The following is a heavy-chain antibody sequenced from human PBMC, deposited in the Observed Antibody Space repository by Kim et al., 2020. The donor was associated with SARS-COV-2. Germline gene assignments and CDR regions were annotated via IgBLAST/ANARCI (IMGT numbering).Heavy chain of an antibody. V-gene: IGHV3-30-3*01. CDR1: GFTFSSYA. J-gene: IGHJ4*02. CDR3: ARGFDY. CDR2: ISYDGSNK. Sequence: GGSLRLSCAASGFTFSSYAMHWVRQAPGKGLEWVAVISYDGSNKYYADSVKGRFTISRDNSKNTLYLQMNSLRAEDTAGYYCARGFDYWGQGTLVTVSS.